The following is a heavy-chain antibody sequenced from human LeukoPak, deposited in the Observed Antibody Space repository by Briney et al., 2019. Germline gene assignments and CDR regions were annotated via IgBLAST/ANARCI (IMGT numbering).Heavy chain of an antibody. V-gene: IGHV4-59*01. CDR1: GGSISSYY. CDR2: IYTSGST. CDR3: ARDQGGMFDF. D-gene: IGHD3-10*02. Sequence: SETLSLTCTVSGGSISSYYWSWIRQPPGKGLEWIGYIYTSGSTNYNPSLKSRVTISVDTSKNQFSLKLSSVTAADTAVYYCARDQGGMFDFWGQGTLVTVSS. J-gene: IGHJ4*02.